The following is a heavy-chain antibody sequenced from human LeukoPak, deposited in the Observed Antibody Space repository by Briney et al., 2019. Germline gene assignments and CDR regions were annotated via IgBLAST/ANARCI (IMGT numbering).Heavy chain of an antibody. CDR2: IYYSGST. Sequence: SETLSLTCTVSGGSISSDYWSWIRQPPGKGLEWIGYIYYSGSTNYNPSLKSRVTISVDTSKNQFSLKLSSVTAADTAVYYCAREMGYYYGSGSYYRVGWFDPWGQGTLVTVSS. CDR3: AREMGYYYGSGSYYRVGWFDP. V-gene: IGHV4-59*01. CDR1: GGSISSDY. D-gene: IGHD3-10*01. J-gene: IGHJ5*02.